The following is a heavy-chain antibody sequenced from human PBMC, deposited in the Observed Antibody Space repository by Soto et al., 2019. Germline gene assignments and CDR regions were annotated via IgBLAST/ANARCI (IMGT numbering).Heavy chain of an antibody. CDR2: VRGSGGST. D-gene: IGHD5-12*01. J-gene: IGHJ4*02. CDR3: AGYDPFDY. Sequence: EVQLLESGGGLVQPGGSLRLSCAVSGFTFSSHAMSWVRQAPGKGLEWVSGVRGSGGSTYYADSVKGRSTISRDNSKNTLYLQMNSLRAEDTAVYYCAGYDPFDYWGQGTLVTVSS. CDR1: GFTFSSHA. V-gene: IGHV3-23*01.